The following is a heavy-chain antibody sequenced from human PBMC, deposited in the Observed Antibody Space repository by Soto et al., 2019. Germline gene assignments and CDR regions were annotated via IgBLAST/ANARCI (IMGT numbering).Heavy chain of an antibody. V-gene: IGHV4-4*07. CDR1: STSLSNYY. CDR2: IFPSGNT. J-gene: IGHJ4*02. D-gene: IGHD1-26*01. Sequence: SETLSLTCTVSSTSLSNYYWSWIRQPAGKGLEWIGRIFPSGNTDYNPSLRCRVAMSVDTSKNQFSLKLSSVTAADTAVYYCARGSLGPDYWGPGXLVTVSS. CDR3: ARGSLGPDY.